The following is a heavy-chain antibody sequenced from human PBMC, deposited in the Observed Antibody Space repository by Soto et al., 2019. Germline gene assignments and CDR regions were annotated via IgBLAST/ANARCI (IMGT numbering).Heavy chain of an antibody. CDR2: ISWNSGNI. CDR1: GFTFDDYA. CDR3: AKDMSGGYYYGMDV. Sequence: LRLSCAASGFTFDDYAMHWVRQAPGKGLEWVSGISWNSGNIDYADSVKGRFTISRDNAKNSLYLQMNSLRAEDTALYYCAKDMSGGYYYGMDVWGQGTTVTVSS. V-gene: IGHV3-9*01. J-gene: IGHJ6*02.